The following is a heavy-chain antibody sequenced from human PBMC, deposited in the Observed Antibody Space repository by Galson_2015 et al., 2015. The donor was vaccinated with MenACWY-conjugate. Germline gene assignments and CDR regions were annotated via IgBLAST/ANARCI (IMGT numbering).Heavy chain of an antibody. Sequence: SLRLSCAASGFTFSSYWMHWVRQAPGKGLVWVSRINSDGSSTSYADSVKGRFTISRDNAKNTLYLQMNSLGAEDTAVYYCAQYCSSTSCYAGKGAWGQGTLVTVSS. CDR2: INSDGSST. D-gene: IGHD2-2*01. J-gene: IGHJ5*02. CDR1: GFTFSSYW. CDR3: AQYCSSTSCYAGKGA. V-gene: IGHV3-74*01.